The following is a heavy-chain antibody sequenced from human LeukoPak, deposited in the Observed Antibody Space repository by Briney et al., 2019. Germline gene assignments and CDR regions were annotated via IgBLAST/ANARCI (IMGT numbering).Heavy chain of an antibody. D-gene: IGHD3-10*01. J-gene: IGHJ6*03. CDR3: TKSSRITMVRGVVAPYYYYYMDV. CDR1: GFTFSGSA. CDR2: IRSTANGYAT. V-gene: IGHV3-73*01. Sequence: QPGGSLRLSCAASGFTFSGSALHWVRQASGKGLEWVGRIRSTANGYATAYAASVKGRFTISRDDSKNTAYLQMNSLKTEDTAVYYCTKSSRITMVRGVVAPYYYYYMDVWGKGTTVTVSS.